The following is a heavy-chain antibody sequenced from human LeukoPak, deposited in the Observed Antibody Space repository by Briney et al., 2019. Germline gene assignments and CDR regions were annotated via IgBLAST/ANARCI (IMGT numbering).Heavy chain of an antibody. Sequence: GGSLRLSCAASGFTFSSYGMHWVRQAPGKGLEWVAFIRSDGSIKYYADSVKGRFTISRDSSKNTLYLHVNSLRAEDTAVYFCAKDVPAAYFDYWGQGTLVTVSS. CDR2: IRSDGSIK. CDR1: GFTFSSYG. CDR3: AKDVPAAYFDY. V-gene: IGHV3-30*02. D-gene: IGHD2-2*01. J-gene: IGHJ4*02.